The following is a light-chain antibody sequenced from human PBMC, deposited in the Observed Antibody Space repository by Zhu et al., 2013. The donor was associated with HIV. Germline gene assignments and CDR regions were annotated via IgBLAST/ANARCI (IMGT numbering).Light chain of an antibody. CDR2: SNT. CDR3: AAWDDSLKGSV. V-gene: IGLV1-44*01. J-gene: IGLJ2*01. CDR1: RSNIGTNT. Sequence: QSVLTQPPSASGTPGQRVTISCSGNRSNIGTNTVNWYQQVPGAAPKLLIYSNTQRPSGVPDRFSGSKSGTSASLAISGLQSEDEADYYCAAWDDSLKGSVFGGGTKLTVL.